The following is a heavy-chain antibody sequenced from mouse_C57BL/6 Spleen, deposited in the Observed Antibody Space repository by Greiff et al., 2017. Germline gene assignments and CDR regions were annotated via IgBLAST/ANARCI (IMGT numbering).Heavy chain of an antibody. CDR3: TCDLDY. CDR2: IYPGDGDT. J-gene: IGHJ2*01. Sequence: VQLQQSGPELVKPGASAKISCKASGYAFSSSWMNWVKQRPGKGLEWIGRIYPGDGDTNYNGKFNGKATLTADKPSSTAYMQLSRLTSGDSAVYFCTCDLDYWGQGTTLTVSS. D-gene: IGHD2-13*01. CDR1: GYAFSSSW. V-gene: IGHV1-82*01.